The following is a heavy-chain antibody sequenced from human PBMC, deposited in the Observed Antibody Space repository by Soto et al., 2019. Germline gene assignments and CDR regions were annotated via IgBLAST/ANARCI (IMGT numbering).Heavy chain of an antibody. CDR1: GFSFSSYT. CDR2: ISGSGSAT. CDR3: AKAHIGAMAPFDS. J-gene: IGHJ4*02. V-gene: IGHV3-23*01. Sequence: GGSLRLSCAASGFSFSSYTMTRVRQAPGKTLEWVSTISGSGSATYYADSVKGRFTISRDNPKNTLYLQVSSLRAEDTAVYYCAKAHIGAMAPFDSWGQGTLVTVSS. D-gene: IGHD2-8*01.